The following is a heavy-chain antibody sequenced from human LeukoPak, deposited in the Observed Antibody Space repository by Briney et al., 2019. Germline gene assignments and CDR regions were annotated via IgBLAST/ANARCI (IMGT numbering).Heavy chain of an antibody. CDR1: GGSISSSSYY. CDR2: IYYSGST. Sequence: SETLSLTCTVSGGSISSSSYYWGWIRQPPGKGLEWIGSIYYSGSTYYNPSLKSRVTISVDTSKNQFSLKLSSVTAADTAVYYCARAPSQWLVRFDYWGQGTLVTVSS. V-gene: IGHV4-39*07. CDR3: ARAPSQWLVRFDY. J-gene: IGHJ4*02. D-gene: IGHD6-19*01.